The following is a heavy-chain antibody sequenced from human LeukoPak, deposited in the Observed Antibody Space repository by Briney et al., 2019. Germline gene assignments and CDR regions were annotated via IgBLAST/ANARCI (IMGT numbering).Heavy chain of an antibody. CDR2: IYHSGST. Sequence: SETLSLTCAVSGGSISSSNWWSWVRQPPGKGLEWIGEIYHSGSTNYNPSLKSRVTISVDKSKNQFSLKLSSVTAADTAVYYCARVEGSGWYYFDYWGQGTLVTVSS. CDR3: ARVEGSGWYYFDY. J-gene: IGHJ4*02. V-gene: IGHV4-4*02. D-gene: IGHD6-19*01. CDR1: GGSISSSNW.